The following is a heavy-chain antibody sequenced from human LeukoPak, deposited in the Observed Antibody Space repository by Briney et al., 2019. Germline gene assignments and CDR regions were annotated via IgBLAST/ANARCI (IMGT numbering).Heavy chain of an antibody. CDR1: GFTFHIYA. J-gene: IGHJ4*02. D-gene: IGHD2-2*01. CDR3: ARDQRYCSSSSCPWEPFDY. CDR2: IKQDGSEK. V-gene: IGHV3-7*05. Sequence: PGGSLRLSCAASGFTFHIYAMNWVRQAPGKGLEWVANIKQDGSEKYYVDTVKGRFTISTDNAKNSLYLQMNSLRAEDTAVYYCARDQRYCSSSSCPWEPFDYWGQGTMVTVSS.